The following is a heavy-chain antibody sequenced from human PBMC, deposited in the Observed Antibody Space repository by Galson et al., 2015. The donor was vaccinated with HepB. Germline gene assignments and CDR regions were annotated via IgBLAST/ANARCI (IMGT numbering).Heavy chain of an antibody. D-gene: IGHD2-8*02. Sequence: QSGAEVKKPGASVKVSCKASGYTFSSYSIAWVRQAPGQGLEWMGWISAYNSSTNYAQKFQGRVTMTTETSTTTAYLELRSLRSDDTAVYYCARGALVAVVNANLNNWFDPWGQGTLVTVSS. CDR1: GYTFSSYS. V-gene: IGHV1-18*01. CDR3: ARGALVAVVNANLNNWFDP. CDR2: ISAYNSST. J-gene: IGHJ5*02.